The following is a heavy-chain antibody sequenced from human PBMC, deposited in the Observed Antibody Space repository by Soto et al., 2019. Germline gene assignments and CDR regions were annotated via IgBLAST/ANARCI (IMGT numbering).Heavy chain of an antibody. CDR3: TTDSYITIVIVRFDY. D-gene: IGHD3-22*01. CDR2: TSGSGAGK. CDR1: GFTFSNYA. V-gene: IGHV3-23*01. J-gene: IGHJ4*01. Sequence: GGSLRLSCAASGFTFSNYAMSWVRQAPGKGLEWVSGTSGSGAGKYYADSVKGRFTISRDNSKNTLYLQMNSLRAEDTAVYYCTTDSYITIVIVRFDYWGHGTLVTGSS.